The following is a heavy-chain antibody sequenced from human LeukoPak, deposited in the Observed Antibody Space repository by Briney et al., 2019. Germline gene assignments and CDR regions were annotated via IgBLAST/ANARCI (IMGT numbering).Heavy chain of an antibody. CDR3: ARRLLRFGESPPDY. CDR2: INHSGST. Sequence: SETLSLTCAVYGGSFSGYYWSWIRQPPGKGLEWIGEINHSGSTNYNPSLKSRVTISVDTSKNQFSLKLSSVTAADTAVYYCARRLLRFGESPPDYWGQGTLVTVSS. D-gene: IGHD3-10*01. CDR1: GGSFSGYY. V-gene: IGHV4-34*01. J-gene: IGHJ4*02.